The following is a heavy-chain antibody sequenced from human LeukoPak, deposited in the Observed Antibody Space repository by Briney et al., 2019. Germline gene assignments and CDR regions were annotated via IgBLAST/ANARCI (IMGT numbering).Heavy chain of an antibody. CDR1: GYTFTGYY. V-gene: IGHV1-2*02. CDR3: ARMGIQLWFSDFDY. CDR2: INPNSGGT. D-gene: IGHD5-18*01. J-gene: IGHJ4*02. Sequence: ASVKVSFKASGYTFTGYYMHWVRQAPGQGLEWMGWINPNSGGTNYAQKFQGRVTMTRDTSISTAYMELSRLRSDDTAVYYCARMGIQLWFSDFDYWGQGTLVTVSS.